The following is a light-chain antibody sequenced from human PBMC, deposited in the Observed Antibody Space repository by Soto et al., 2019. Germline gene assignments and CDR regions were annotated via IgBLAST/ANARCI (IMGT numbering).Light chain of an antibody. CDR1: QSVSSN. Sequence: EIVMTQSPATLSVSPGERATLSCRASQSVSSNLAWYQQKPGQAPRLLLYGASTRATGIPARFSGSGPGTEFTLTVSSLQSEDFAVYYCQQYNNWPPGFGQGTKVEIK. V-gene: IGKV3-15*01. J-gene: IGKJ1*01. CDR3: QQYNNWPPG. CDR2: GAS.